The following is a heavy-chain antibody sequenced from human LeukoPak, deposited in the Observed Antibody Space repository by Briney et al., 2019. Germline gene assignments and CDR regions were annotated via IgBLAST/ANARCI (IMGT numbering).Heavy chain of an antibody. V-gene: IGHV4-34*01. D-gene: IGHD4-11*01. CDR2: INHSGST. CDR1: GGSFSGYY. CDR3: ARSAYSKNVWYYYYYMDV. J-gene: IGHJ6*03. Sequence: PSETLSLTCAVYGGSFSGYYWSWIRQPPGKGLEWIGEINHSGSTNYNPSLKSRVTISVDTSKNQFSLKLSSVTAADTAVYYCARSAYSKNVWYYYYYMDVWGKGTTVTVSS.